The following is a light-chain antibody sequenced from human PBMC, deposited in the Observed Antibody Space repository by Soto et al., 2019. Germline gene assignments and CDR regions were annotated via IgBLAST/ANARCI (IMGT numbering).Light chain of an antibody. J-gene: IGLJ2*01. Sequence: SYELTQPPSVSVAPGKTARITCGGNNSGSKSVHWYQQKPGQAPVLVIYYDRDRPSGIPERFSGSNSGNTATLTISRVEAGDEADYYCQVWDSSSDHPLVFGGGTKLTVL. CDR3: QVWDSSSDHPLV. V-gene: IGLV3-21*04. CDR2: YDR. CDR1: NSGSKS.